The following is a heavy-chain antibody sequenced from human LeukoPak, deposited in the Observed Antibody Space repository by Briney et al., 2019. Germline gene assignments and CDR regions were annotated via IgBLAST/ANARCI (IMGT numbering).Heavy chain of an antibody. Sequence: AGRSLRLSCAASRFTFSSYGMHWVRQAPGKGLEWVAVIWYDGSNKYYADSVKGRFTISRDNSRNTLYLQMNSLTAEDTALYYCAKSRGYSNTSPFDYWGQGTLVAVS. CDR1: RFTFSSYG. V-gene: IGHV3-33*06. J-gene: IGHJ4*02. D-gene: IGHD5-12*01. CDR3: AKSRGYSNTSPFDY. CDR2: IWYDGSNK.